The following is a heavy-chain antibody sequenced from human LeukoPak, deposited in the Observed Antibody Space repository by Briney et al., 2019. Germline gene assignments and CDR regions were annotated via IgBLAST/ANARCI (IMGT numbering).Heavy chain of an antibody. Sequence: ASVKVSCKASGYTFTSYDINWVRQATGQGLEWMGWINTNTGNPTYAQGFTGRFVFSLDTSVSTAYLQISSLKAEDTAVYYCARQESGSYFGNFDYWGQGTLVTVSS. CDR2: INTNTGNP. CDR1: GYTFTSYD. CDR3: ARQESGSYFGNFDY. V-gene: IGHV7-4-1*02. J-gene: IGHJ4*02. D-gene: IGHD1-26*01.